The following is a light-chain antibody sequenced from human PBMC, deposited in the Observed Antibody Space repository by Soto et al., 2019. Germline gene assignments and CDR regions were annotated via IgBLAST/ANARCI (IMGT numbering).Light chain of an antibody. CDR2: DTS. J-gene: IGKJ4*01. CDR3: QQCNDWPPAT. V-gene: IGKV3-11*01. CDR1: QSVSFY. Sequence: VLTQSPATLSLSPGERATLSCRASQSVSFYLAWYQQKPGQAPRLLIYDTSKRAPGIPARFSGSGSGTDFTLTITSVEPEDFAVYYCQQCNDWPPATVGGGTKVEIK.